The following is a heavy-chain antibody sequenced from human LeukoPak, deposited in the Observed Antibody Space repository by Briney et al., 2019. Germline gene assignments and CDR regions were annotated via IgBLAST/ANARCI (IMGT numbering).Heavy chain of an antibody. CDR1: GYTFTSYS. D-gene: IGHD3-22*01. Sequence: SVKVSCKASGYTFTSYSMHWVRQAPGQGLEWMGGIIPIFGTANYAQKFQGRVTITADESTSTAYMELSSLRSEDTAVYYCARAEKYYYDSSGYYVPFDYWGQGTLVTVSS. V-gene: IGHV1-69*13. J-gene: IGHJ4*02. CDR3: ARAEKYYYDSSGYYVPFDY. CDR2: IIPIFGTA.